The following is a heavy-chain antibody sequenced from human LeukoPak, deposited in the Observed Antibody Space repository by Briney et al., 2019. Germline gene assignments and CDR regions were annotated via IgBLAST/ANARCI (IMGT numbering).Heavy chain of an antibody. D-gene: IGHD3-3*01. V-gene: IGHV1-18*01. Sequence: ASVTVSCTASGYTFTSYGISWVRQAPGQGLEWMGWINTYNGNTHYTHELQGRVTLTTDTSTRTAYMELRSLRSDDTAIYYCARVNNYDLLSSFDYWGQGTLVTVSS. CDR1: GYTFTSYG. J-gene: IGHJ4*02. CDR2: INTYNGNT. CDR3: ARVNNYDLLSSFDY.